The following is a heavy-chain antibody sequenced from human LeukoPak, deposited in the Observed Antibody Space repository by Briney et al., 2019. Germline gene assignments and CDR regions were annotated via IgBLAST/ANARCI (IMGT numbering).Heavy chain of an antibody. CDR3: VSPIQVAPPVDAFDI. D-gene: IGHD1-1*01. V-gene: IGHV3-23*01. CDR2: IIGSGTNR. J-gene: IGHJ3*02. CDR1: GFTFSSYG. Sequence: GGSLRLSCAASGFTFSSYGMSWVRQAPGKGLEWVSTIIGSGTNRYYADSVKGRFTISRDNSNNTLYLQMSSLRAEDTAVYYCVSPIQVAPPVDAFDIWGQGTKVTVSP.